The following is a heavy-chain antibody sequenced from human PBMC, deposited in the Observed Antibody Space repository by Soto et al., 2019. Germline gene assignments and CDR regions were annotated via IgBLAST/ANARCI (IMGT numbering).Heavy chain of an antibody. D-gene: IGHD2-15*01. V-gene: IGHV3-33*01. J-gene: IGHJ6*02. CDR3: ASDYSRYYGMDV. Sequence: QVQLVESGGGVVQPGGSLRLSCAASGFTFSNYGMHWVRQAPGKGLESVAVIWYDGTNKYYADSVKGRFTISRDNSKNTMYLQVNRLRAEDTAVYYCASDYSRYYGMDVWGQGTTVTVSS. CDR1: GFTFSNYG. CDR2: IWYDGTNK.